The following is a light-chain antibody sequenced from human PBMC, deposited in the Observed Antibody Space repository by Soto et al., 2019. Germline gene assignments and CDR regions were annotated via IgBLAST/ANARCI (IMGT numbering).Light chain of an antibody. V-gene: IGKV4-1*01. CDR1: QSVLYTSNDKNY. Sequence: DIVMTQSPDSLAVSLGERAAINCKSSQSVLYTSNDKNYLAWYQQKAGQPPKLLISWASTRESGVPERFSGSGSGTDFTLTINCLQAEDVAIYYCQQYYSVPITFGQGTKLEFK. J-gene: IGKJ2*01. CDR2: WAS. CDR3: QQYYSVPIT.